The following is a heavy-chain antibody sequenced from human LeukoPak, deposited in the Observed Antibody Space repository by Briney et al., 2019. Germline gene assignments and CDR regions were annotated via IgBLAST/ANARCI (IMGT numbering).Heavy chain of an antibody. Sequence: GGSLRLSCAASGFTFSSYSMIWVRQAPGKGLEWVSSISRSTRNIYYADSVKGRFTISRDNAKNSLYLQMNSLRAEDTAVYYCARDQREYYYGSGDYWGQGTLVTVSS. CDR2: ISRSTRNI. CDR1: GFTFSSYS. J-gene: IGHJ4*02. D-gene: IGHD3-10*01. V-gene: IGHV3-21*01. CDR3: ARDQREYYYGSGDY.